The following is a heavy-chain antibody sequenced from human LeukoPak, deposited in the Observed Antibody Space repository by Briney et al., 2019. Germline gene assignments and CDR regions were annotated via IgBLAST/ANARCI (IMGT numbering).Heavy chain of an antibody. Sequence: ASVKVSCKASGGTFSSYAISWVRQAPGQGLEWMGGIIPIFGTANYAQKFQGRVTITADESTSTAYMELSSLRSEDTAVYYCARGYCSSTSCYTRNVYWGQGTLVTVSS. V-gene: IGHV1-69*01. D-gene: IGHD2-2*02. CDR3: ARGYCSSTSCYTRNVY. J-gene: IGHJ4*02. CDR2: IIPIFGTA. CDR1: GGTFSSYA.